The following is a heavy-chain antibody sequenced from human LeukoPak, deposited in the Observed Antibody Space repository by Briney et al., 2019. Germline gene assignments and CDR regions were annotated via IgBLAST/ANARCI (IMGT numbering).Heavy chain of an antibody. CDR3: ARGASGVSITGTTIGY. J-gene: IGHJ4*02. CDR2: ISSSSSYI. V-gene: IGHV3-21*01. Sequence: PGGSLRLSCAASGFTFSSYAMHWVRQAPGKGLEWVSSISSSSSYIYYADSVKGRFTISRDNAKNSLYLQMNSLRAEDTAVYYCARGASGVSITGTTIGYWGQGTLVTVSS. D-gene: IGHD1-7*01. CDR1: GFTFSSYA.